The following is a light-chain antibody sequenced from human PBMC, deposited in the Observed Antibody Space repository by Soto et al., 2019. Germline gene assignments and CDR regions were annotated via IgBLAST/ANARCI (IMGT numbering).Light chain of an antibody. CDR1: QDIDKY. CDR3: QQYDSLPIT. Sequence: DIHMTQSPSSLSTSVVDIITITFQASQDIDKYLYWYQQKPGKAPKLLIYDASTLDTGVPSRFSGSRSGTRFTLTISSLQPEDIATYYCQQYDSLPITFGQGTRLEIK. J-gene: IGKJ5*01. CDR2: DAS. V-gene: IGKV1-33*01.